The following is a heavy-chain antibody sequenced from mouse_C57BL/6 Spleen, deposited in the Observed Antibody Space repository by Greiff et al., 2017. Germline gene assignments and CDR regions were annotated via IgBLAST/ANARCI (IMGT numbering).Heavy chain of an antibody. D-gene: IGHD1-2*01. Sequence: VQLQQPGAELVKPGASVKLSCKASGYTFTSYWMHWVKQRPGRGLEWIGRIGPNSGGTKYNEKFKSKATLTVDKPSSTAYMQLSSLTSEDSAVYYCARSHYEAWFAYWGQGTLVTVSA. V-gene: IGHV1-72*01. CDR1: GYTFTSYW. CDR3: ARSHYEAWFAY. J-gene: IGHJ3*01. CDR2: IGPNSGGT.